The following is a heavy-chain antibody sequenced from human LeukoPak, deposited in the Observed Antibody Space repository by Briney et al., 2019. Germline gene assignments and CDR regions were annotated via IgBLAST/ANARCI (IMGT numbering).Heavy chain of an antibody. CDR2: ISSNGGST. J-gene: IGHJ6*02. D-gene: IGHD3-3*01. V-gene: IGHV3-64*01. CDR3: ARGVYDFWSGHYSDYRGMDV. CDR1: GFTFSSYA. Sequence: SGGSLRLSCAASGFTFSSYAMPWVRQAPGKGLEYVSAISSNGGSTYYANSVKGRFTISRDNSKNTLYLQMGSLRAEDMAVYYCARGVYDFWSGHYSDYRGMDVWGQGTTVTVSS.